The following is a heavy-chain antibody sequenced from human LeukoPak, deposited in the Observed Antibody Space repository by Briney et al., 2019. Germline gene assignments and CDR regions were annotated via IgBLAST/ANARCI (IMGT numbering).Heavy chain of an antibody. CDR1: GFTFSSYG. V-gene: IGHV3-33*08. D-gene: IGHD2-21*02. CDR2: IWYDGGNK. Sequence: GGSLRLSCAASGFTFSSYGMHWVRQAPGKGLEWVAVIWYDGGNKYYADSVKGRFTISRDNSKNTLYLEMNSLRAEDTAVYYCARGLTQIPRLATGLGHWGQGTLVTVSS. CDR3: ARGLTQIPRLATGLGH. J-gene: IGHJ4*02.